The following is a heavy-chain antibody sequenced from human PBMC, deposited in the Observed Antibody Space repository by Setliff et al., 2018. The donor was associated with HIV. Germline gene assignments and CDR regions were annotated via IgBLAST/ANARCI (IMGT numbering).Heavy chain of an antibody. J-gene: IGHJ6*03. CDR2: VYQSGST. Sequence: PSETLSLTCTVSGGSISSSSYYWGWIRQPPGKGLEWLGSVYQSGSTSYNPSLSSRLTISVDTSKNQVSLRLSSVTAADTGVYYCARHRDPPGTSWIFYYYYMDLWGGGTTVTVSS. CDR3: ARHRDPPGTSWIFYYYYMDL. D-gene: IGHD2-2*01. V-gene: IGHV4-39*01. CDR1: GGSISSSSYY.